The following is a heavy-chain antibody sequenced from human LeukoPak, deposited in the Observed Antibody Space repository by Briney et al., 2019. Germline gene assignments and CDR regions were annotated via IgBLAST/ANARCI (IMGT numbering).Heavy chain of an antibody. V-gene: IGHV6-1*01. D-gene: IGHD5-18*01. J-gene: IGHJ6*02. Sequence: SQTLSLTCAISGDSVSSNSAAWNWIRQSPSRGLEWLGRTYYRSKWYNDYAVSVKSRITINPDTSKNQFSLQLNSVTPEGTAVYYCAKSDGYSYGYGYYYYYGMDVWGQRTTVTVSS. CDR3: AKSDGYSYGYGYYYYYGMDV. CDR2: TYYRSKWYN. CDR1: GDSVSSNSAA.